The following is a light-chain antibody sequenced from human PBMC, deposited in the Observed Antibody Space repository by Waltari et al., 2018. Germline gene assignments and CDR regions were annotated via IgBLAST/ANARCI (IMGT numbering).Light chain of an antibody. J-gene: IGKJ1*01. CDR3: QQYNTLPWT. CDR2: KAS. Sequence: DIQLTQSPSTLSASLGDRVTITRRASQSVVIGLSWFRHNPGKAPTLLIYKASGLESGVPSRFSGSGSGTEFTLTISSLEPEDFATYYCQQYNTLPWTFGQGTRVEV. CDR1: QSVVIG. V-gene: IGKV1-5*03.